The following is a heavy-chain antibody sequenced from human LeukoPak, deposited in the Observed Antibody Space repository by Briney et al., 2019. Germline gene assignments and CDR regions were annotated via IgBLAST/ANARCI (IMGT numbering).Heavy chain of an antibody. D-gene: IGHD3-9*01. V-gene: IGHV4-34*01. CDR2: INHSGST. J-gene: IGHJ3*02. CDR1: GGSFSGYY. Sequence: SETLSLTCAVYGGSFSGYYWSWIRQPPGKGLEWIGEINHSGSTNYNPSLKSRVTISVDTSKNQFSLKLSSVTAADTAVYYRARVPLNYDILTGYYHDAFDIWGQGTMVTVSS. CDR3: ARVPLNYDILTGYYHDAFDI.